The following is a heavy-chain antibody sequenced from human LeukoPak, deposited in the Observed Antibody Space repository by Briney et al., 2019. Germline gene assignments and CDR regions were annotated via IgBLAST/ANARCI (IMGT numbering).Heavy chain of an antibody. D-gene: IGHD6-19*01. CDR2: IYTSGST. Sequence: SETLSLTCTVSGGSISSYYWSWIRQPAGKGREWIGRIYTSGSTNYNPSLKSRVTMSVDTSKNQFSLKLSSVTAADTAVYYCARDHRLGSGWFPDAFDIWGQGTMVTISS. J-gene: IGHJ3*02. V-gene: IGHV4-4*07. CDR1: GGSISSYY. CDR3: ARDHRLGSGWFPDAFDI.